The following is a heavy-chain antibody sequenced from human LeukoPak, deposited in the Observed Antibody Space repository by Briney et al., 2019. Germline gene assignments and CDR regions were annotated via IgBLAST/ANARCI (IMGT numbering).Heavy chain of an antibody. D-gene: IGHD2-2*02. Sequence: PSETLSLTCAVYGGSFSGYYWSWIRQPPGKGLEWIGEINHSGSTNYNPSLKSRVTISVDTSKNQFSLKLSSVTAADTAVYFCARDDCSTTSCYIGAFDIWGQGTLVTVSS. V-gene: IGHV4-34*01. CDR1: GGSFSGYY. J-gene: IGHJ3*02. CDR2: INHSGST. CDR3: ARDDCSTTSCYIGAFDI.